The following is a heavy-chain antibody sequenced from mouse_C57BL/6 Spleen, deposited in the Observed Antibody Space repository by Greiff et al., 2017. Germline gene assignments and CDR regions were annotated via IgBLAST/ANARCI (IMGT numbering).Heavy chain of an antibody. CDR1: GYTFTDHT. V-gene: IGHV1-78*01. CDR3: ASAYYSNYGAMDD. Sequence: QVQLQQSDAELVKPGASVKISCKVSGYTFTDHTIHWMKQRPEQGLEWIGFIYPRDGSTKYNEKFKGKATLTADKSSSTAYMQLNSLTSEDSAVYFCASAYYSNYGAMDDWGQGTSVTVSS. CDR2: IYPRDGST. J-gene: IGHJ4*01. D-gene: IGHD2-5*01.